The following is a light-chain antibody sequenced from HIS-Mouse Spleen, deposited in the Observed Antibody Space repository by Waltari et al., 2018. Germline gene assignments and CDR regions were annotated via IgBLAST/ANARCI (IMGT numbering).Light chain of an antibody. J-gene: IGLJ2*01. CDR1: SSDVGGYNY. CDR2: DVS. V-gene: IGLV2-14*03. CDR3: SSYAGSNNLV. Sequence: QSALTQPASVSGSPGQSITISCTGTSSDVGGYNYVSWYQQHPGKAPKHMIYDVSNRPSGVSDRFSCSKSGNTASLTLSGLQAEDEADYYCSSYAGSNNLVFGGGTKLTVL.